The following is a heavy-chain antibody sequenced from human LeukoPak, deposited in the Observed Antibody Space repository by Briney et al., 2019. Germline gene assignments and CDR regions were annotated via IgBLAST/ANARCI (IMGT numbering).Heavy chain of an antibody. CDR2: IYPGDSDT. J-gene: IGHJ5*02. D-gene: IGHD3-10*01. CDR3: ARLNYGSGSYSYSAFDP. Sequence: GESLKISCKGSGYSFTNYWIGWVRQVPGKGLECMGIIYPGDSDTRYSPSFQGQVTISADKSISTAYLQWSSLKASDTAMYYCARLNYGSGSYSYSAFDPWGQGTLVTVSS. CDR1: GYSFTNYW. V-gene: IGHV5-51*01.